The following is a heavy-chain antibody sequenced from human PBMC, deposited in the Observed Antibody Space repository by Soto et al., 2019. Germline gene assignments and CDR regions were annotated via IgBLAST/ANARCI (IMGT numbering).Heavy chain of an antibody. J-gene: IGHJ4*02. D-gene: IGHD2-15*01. CDR2: ISGSGGST. Sequence: PGGSLSLSCAASGFTFSDYWVNWVRQVPGEGLVWVSAISGSGGSTYYADSVKGRFTISRDNSKNTLYLQMNSLRAEDTAVYYCAKSDIFPGYCSGGSCYLFDYWGQGTLVTVSS. V-gene: IGHV3-23*01. CDR1: GFTFSDYW. CDR3: AKSDIFPGYCSGGSCYLFDY.